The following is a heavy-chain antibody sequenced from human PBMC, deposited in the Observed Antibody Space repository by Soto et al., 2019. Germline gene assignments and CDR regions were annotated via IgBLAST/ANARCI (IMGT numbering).Heavy chain of an antibody. D-gene: IGHD2-2*02. J-gene: IGHJ6*02. Sequence: VSVKVSCKASGYPLTSYGFIWVRQSPVQVLERMGWISAYNGNTNYAQKLQGRVTMTTDTSTSTAYMELRSLRSDDTAVYYCARDGCSSTSCYTPGYYYGMDVWGQGTTVTVSS. V-gene: IGHV1-18*01. CDR2: ISAYNGNT. CDR3: ARDGCSSTSCYTPGYYYGMDV. CDR1: GYPLTSYG.